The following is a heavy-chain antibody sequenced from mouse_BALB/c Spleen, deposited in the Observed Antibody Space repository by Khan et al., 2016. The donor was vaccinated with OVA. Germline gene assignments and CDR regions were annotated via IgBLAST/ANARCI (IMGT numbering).Heavy chain of an antibody. CDR2: INTYSGVP. D-gene: IGHD2-14*01. J-gene: IGHJ4*01. V-gene: IGHV9-4*02. CDR1: GYTFTTAG. CDR3: ARGGASYVRNDRGDMEY. Sequence: QIQLVQSGPELKKPGETVRISCKASGYTFTTAGMQWVQKMPGKGLKWIGWINTYSGVPKYADDFKGRFAFSLETSASTAYLQIKNLKNEDTATYFCARGGASYVRNDRGDMEYWGQGTPVTVSS.